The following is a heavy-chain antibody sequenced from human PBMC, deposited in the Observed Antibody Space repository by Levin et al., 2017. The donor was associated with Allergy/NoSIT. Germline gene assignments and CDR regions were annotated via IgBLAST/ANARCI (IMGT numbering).Heavy chain of an antibody. CDR2: ISGSGGST. V-gene: IGHV3-23*01. D-gene: IGHD2-8*02. J-gene: IGHJ4*02. Sequence: GESLKISCAASGFTFSSYAMSWVRQAPGKGLEWVSAISGSGGSTYYADSVKGRFTISRDNSKNTLYLQMNSLRAEDTAVYYCAKGRLGYCTGGVCYTVMYYFDYWGQGTLVTVSS. CDR3: AKGRLGYCTGGVCYTVMYYFDY. CDR1: GFTFSSYA.